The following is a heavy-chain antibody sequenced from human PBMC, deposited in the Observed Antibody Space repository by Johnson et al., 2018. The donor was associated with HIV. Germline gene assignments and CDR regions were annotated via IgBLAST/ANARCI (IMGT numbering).Heavy chain of an antibody. CDR3: ARDRKVEWELLRSAFDI. Sequence: VQVVESGGGLVKPGGSLRLSCAASGFTFSDYYMSWIRQAPGKGLEWVSYISSSGSTIYYADSVKGRLTISRDNAKNSLYLQMNSLRAEDTAVYCCARDRKVEWELLRSAFDIWGQGTMVTVSS. D-gene: IGHD1-26*01. CDR1: GFTFSDYY. V-gene: IGHV3-11*04. J-gene: IGHJ3*02. CDR2: ISSSGSTI.